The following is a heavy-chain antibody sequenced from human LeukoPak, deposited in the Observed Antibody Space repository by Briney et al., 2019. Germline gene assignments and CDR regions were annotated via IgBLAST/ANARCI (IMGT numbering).Heavy chain of an antibody. V-gene: IGHV1-69*13. D-gene: IGHD3-22*01. J-gene: IGHJ5*02. CDR1: GGTFSSYA. CDR2: IIPIFGTA. Sequence: ASVNVSCKASGGTFSSYAISWVRQAPGQGLEWMGGIIPIFGTANYAQRFQGRVTLTGDASTSTVYMELSSLRSEDTAVYYCARAPGYSRFDPWGQGTLVTVSS. CDR3: ARAPGYSRFDP.